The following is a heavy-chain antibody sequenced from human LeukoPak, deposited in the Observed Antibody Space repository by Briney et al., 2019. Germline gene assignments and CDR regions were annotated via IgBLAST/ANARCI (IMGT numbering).Heavy chain of an antibody. D-gene: IGHD2-21*02. CDR1: GFTFPTYA. J-gene: IGHJ4*02. CDR3: ARKTATQNFDS. Sequence: PGGSLRLSCAASGFTFPTYAMNWVRQAPGKGLEWVSAVSGGGTSPYYADSVKGRFTISRDSSKNTLYLQMNSLRAEDTALYYCARKTATQNFDSWGQGTLVTVSS. CDR2: VSGGGTSP. V-gene: IGHV3-23*01.